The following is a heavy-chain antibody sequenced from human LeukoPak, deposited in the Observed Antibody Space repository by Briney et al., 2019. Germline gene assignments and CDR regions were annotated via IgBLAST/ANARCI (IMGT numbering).Heavy chain of an antibody. D-gene: IGHD2-8*01. CDR1: GGSISSSSNYY. CDR2: IYYSGSK. CDR3: ARGYCTNGLCYLPHYYFDY. V-gene: IGHV4-39*07. Sequence: SETLSLTCTVSGGSISSSSNYYWGWIRHPPGKGLEWIGSIYYSGSKYYNPSLKGRVTISVDTSKNQFSLKLSSVTAADTAVYYCARGYCTNGLCYLPHYYFDYWGQGTLVTVSS. J-gene: IGHJ4*02.